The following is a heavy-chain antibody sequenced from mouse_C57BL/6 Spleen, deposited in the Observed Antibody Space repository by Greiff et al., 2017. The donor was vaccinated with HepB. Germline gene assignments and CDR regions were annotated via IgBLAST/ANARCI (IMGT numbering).Heavy chain of an antibody. V-gene: IGHV1-69*01. J-gene: IGHJ1*03. CDR2: IDPSDSYT. D-gene: IGHD2-1*01. CDR1: GYTFTSYW. Sequence: QVQLQQPGAELVMPGASVKLSCKASGYTFTSYWMHWVKQRPGQGLEWIGEIDPSDSYTNYNQKFKGNSTLTVDKSSSTAYMQLSSLTSEDSAVYYCAREEGSYGNYEGYFDVWGTGTTVTVSS. CDR3: AREEGSYGNYEGYFDV.